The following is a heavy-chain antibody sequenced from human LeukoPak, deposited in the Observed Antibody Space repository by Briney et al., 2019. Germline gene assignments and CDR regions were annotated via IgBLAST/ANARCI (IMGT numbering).Heavy chain of an antibody. J-gene: IGHJ4*02. D-gene: IGHD6-13*01. CDR1: GFTFSSYA. V-gene: IGHV3-23*01. Sequence: PGGSLRLSCAASGFTFSSYAMSWVRQAPGKGLEWVSAISGSGGSTYYADSVKGRFTISRDNSKNTLYLQMNSLRAGDTAVYYCAKDPVAAAGSGTSYFDYWGQGTLVTVSS. CDR2: ISGSGGST. CDR3: AKDPVAAAGSGTSYFDY.